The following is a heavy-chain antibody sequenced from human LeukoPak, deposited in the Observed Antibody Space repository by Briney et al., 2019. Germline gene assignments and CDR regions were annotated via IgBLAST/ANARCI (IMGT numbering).Heavy chain of an antibody. V-gene: IGHV4-59*12. CDR1: GGSISSYY. CDR3: ASSTMVNTATGWFDP. Sequence: SGTLSLTCTVSGGSISSYYWSWIRQSPGKGLEWIGYLYNSGSTNYNPSLKSRVTMSVDTSKNQISLKLSSVTAADTAMYYCASSTMVNTATGWFDPWGQGTLVTVSS. D-gene: IGHD4/OR15-4a*01. J-gene: IGHJ5*02. CDR2: LYNSGST.